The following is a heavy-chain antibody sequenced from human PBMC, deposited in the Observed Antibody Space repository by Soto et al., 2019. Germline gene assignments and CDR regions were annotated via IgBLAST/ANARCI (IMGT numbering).Heavy chain of an antibody. CDR3: VRDFGRYFRSGYMDV. D-gene: IGHD3-9*01. CDR2: INEDSTYI. V-gene: IGHV3-21*01. CDR1: GFTFSAFS. Sequence: EVRLVESGGGLVKPGGSLRLSCAASGFTFSAFSMNWVRQAPGKGLEWLSSINEDSTYIYDGDWVRGRSTISRDNVKDSLYLQIDSLRAEDTAVYYCVRDFGRYFRSGYMDVWGDGATVIVS. J-gene: IGHJ6*03.